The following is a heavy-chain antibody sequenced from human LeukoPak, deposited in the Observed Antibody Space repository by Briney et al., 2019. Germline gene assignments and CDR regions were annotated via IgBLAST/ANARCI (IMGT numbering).Heavy chain of an antibody. J-gene: IGHJ4*02. CDR3: AADVGDAGIIFEN. Sequence: PGGSLRLSCAASGFTFSSYAMHWVRQAPGKGLEWVAVISYDGSNKYYADSVKGRFTISRDNSMNTLYLQMNSLRTEDTAIYYCAADVGDAGIIFENWGQGTLVTVSS. CDR2: ISYDGSNK. CDR1: GFTFSSYA. D-gene: IGHD1-14*01. V-gene: IGHV3-30-3*01.